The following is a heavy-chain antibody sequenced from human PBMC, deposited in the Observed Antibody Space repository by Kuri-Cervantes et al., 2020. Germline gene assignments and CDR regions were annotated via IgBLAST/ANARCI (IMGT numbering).Heavy chain of an antibody. V-gene: IGHV4-34*01. Sequence: GSLRLSCAVYGGSFSGYDWSWIRQPPGKGLEWIGEINHSGSTNYNPSLKSRVTISVDTSKNQFSLKLSSVTAADTAVYYCARGRSPFDYWGQGTLVTVSS. CDR3: ARGRSPFDY. J-gene: IGHJ4*02. CDR1: GGSFSGYD. CDR2: INHSGST.